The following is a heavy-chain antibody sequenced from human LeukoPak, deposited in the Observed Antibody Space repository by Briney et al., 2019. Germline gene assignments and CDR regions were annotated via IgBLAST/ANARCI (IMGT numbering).Heavy chain of an antibody. Sequence: GGSLRLSCAVSGVTVSNYGMGWVRQERGKGREWVAGISGSGGRRNYSLSLNGRFTISRDNPNNPLYLQMNSLTAEDTSVYFCAKRGVVIRVILVGFHKEAYYFDSWGQGALVSVSS. CDR2: ISGSGGRR. D-gene: IGHD3-22*01. CDR1: GVTVSNYG. J-gene: IGHJ4*02. CDR3: AKRGVVIRVILVGFHKEAYYFDS. V-gene: IGHV3-23*01.